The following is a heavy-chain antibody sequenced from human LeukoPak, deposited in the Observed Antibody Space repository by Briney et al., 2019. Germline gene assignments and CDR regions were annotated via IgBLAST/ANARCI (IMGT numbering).Heavy chain of an antibody. D-gene: IGHD3-22*01. V-gene: IGHV1-69*04. CDR2: IIPILGIA. J-gene: IGHJ4*02. CDR3: AIGPYDSSGYYYSAFDY. Sequence: SVKVSCKASGGTFSSYAISWVRKAPGPGLEWMGRIIPILGIANYAQKFQGRVTITADKSTSTAYMELSSLRSEDTAVYYCAIGPYDSSGYYYSAFDYWGQGTLVTVSS. CDR1: GGTFSSYA.